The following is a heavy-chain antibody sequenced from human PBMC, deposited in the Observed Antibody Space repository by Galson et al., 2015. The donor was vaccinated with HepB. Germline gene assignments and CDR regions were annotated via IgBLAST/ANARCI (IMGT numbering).Heavy chain of an antibody. J-gene: IGHJ2*01. CDR3: ARTYYDSTGFSKNWYFDL. D-gene: IGHD3-22*01. CDR1: GFTFKNYA. V-gene: IGHV3-64*01. CDR2: ISSNGGST. Sequence: SLRLSCAASGFTFKNYAMHWVRQAPGKGLEYVSTISSNGGSTYYANSVKGRFTISRDNSKNTLYLQMGSLRAEDMAVYYCARTYYDSTGFSKNWYFDLWGGGSLVTVSS.